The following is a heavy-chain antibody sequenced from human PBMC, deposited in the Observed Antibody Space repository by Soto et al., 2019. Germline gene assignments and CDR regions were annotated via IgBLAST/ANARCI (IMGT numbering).Heavy chain of an antibody. D-gene: IGHD3-3*01. Sequence: SETLSLTCTVSGGSISSGGYYWSWIRQHPGKGLEWIGYIYYSGSTYYNPSLKSRVTISVDTSKNQFSLKLSSVTAADTAVYYCARRTGGPASYDVWSGYYYYYYGMDVWGQGTTVTVSS. V-gene: IGHV4-31*03. J-gene: IGHJ6*02. CDR3: ARRTGGPASYDVWSGYYYYYYGMDV. CDR1: GGSISSGGYY. CDR2: IYYSGST.